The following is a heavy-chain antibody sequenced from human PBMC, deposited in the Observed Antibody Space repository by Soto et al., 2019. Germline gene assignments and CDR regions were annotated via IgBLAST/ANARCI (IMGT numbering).Heavy chain of an antibody. V-gene: IGHV3-15*01. CDR1: GFTFSNAW. J-gene: IGHJ6*02. CDR3: TRVRVVVKAYGMDV. D-gene: IGHD2-21*01. Sequence: LRLSCAASGFTFSNAWMSWVRQAPGKGLEWVGRIKSKTDGGTTDYAAPVKGRFTISRDDSKSIAYLQMNSLKTEDTAVYYCTRVRVVVKAYGMDVWGQGTTVTVSS. CDR2: IKSKTDGGTT.